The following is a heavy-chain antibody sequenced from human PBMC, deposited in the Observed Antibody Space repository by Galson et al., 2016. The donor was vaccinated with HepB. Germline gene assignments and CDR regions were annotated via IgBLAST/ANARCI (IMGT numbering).Heavy chain of an antibody. J-gene: IGHJ4*02. CDR2: IDPSDSET. D-gene: IGHD2-15*01. Sequence: QSGAEVKKPGESLRISCKGSGYSFTTYWISWVRQMPGKGLEWMGRIDPSDSETRYSPSIQGQVTISADKSVSTAYLQWSSLKVSDTAMYYCARPPLVGAADPFDFWDQGTLVTVSS. CDR3: ARPPLVGAADPFDF. CDR1: GYSFTTYW. V-gene: IGHV5-10-1*04.